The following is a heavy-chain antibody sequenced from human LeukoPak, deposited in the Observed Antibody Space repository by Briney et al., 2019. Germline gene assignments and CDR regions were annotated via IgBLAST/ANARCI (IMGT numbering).Heavy chain of an antibody. CDR3: ATAESGAGSGLVARFAY. CDR2: IRQDGSKE. V-gene: IGHV3-7*05. CDR1: GLTFSSYW. Sequence: GGSLRLSCAASGLTFSSYWMSWVRQAPGKGLEWVANIRQDGSKEYYLDSVEGRFTISRDNAKNSLHLQMNSLRAEDTAVYYCATAESGAGSGLVARFAYWGQGTLVTVSS. D-gene: IGHD3-10*01. J-gene: IGHJ4*02.